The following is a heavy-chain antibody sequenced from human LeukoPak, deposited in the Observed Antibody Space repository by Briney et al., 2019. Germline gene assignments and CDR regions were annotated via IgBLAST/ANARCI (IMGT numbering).Heavy chain of an antibody. CDR3: ARDTRGGSYGGAPYYIDY. V-gene: IGHV4-34*01. Sequence: PSETLSLTCAVYGGSFSGYYWSWIRQPPGKGLEWIGEINHSGSTNYNPSLKSRVTISVDTSKNQFSLKLSSVTAADTAVYYCARDTRGGSYGGAPYYIDYWGQGTLVTVSS. D-gene: IGHD1-26*01. CDR2: INHSGST. CDR1: GGSFSGYY. J-gene: IGHJ4*02.